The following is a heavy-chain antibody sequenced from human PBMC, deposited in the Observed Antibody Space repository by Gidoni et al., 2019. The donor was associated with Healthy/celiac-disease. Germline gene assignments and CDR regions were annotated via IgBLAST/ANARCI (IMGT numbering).Heavy chain of an antibody. Sequence: EVQLVESGGGLIQPGVSLRPSCAASGFTVSSNYMSWVRPGPGKGLEWVSVIYSGGSTYYAESVKGRFTSSRDNSKNTLYLQMNSLRAEDTAVYYCARAPLTSDRVALFQYSSGWGPLDYWGQGTLVTVSS. CDR3: ARAPLTSDRVALFQYSSGWGPLDY. V-gene: IGHV3-53*01. CDR1: GFTVSSNY. D-gene: IGHD6-19*01. CDR2: IYSGGST. J-gene: IGHJ4*02.